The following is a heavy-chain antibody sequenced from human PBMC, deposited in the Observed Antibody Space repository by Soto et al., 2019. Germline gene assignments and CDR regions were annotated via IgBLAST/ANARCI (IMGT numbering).Heavy chain of an antibody. V-gene: IGHV1-69*08. Sequence: QVQLVQSGAEVKKPGSSVKVSCKASGGTFSTYTITWVRQAPGQGLEWMGRIIPIIGIINYAQKFQGRVTISADEFPGTXYRELNGLRSDDTAVYYCAGDPDSHYNDSHASSYPWGQGTLVTVSS. J-gene: IGHJ5*02. D-gene: IGHD4-4*01. CDR1: GGTFSTYT. CDR3: AGDPDSHYNDSHASSYP. CDR2: IIPIIGII.